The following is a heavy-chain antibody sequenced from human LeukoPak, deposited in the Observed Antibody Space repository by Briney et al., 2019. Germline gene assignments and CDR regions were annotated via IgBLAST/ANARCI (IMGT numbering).Heavy chain of an antibody. CDR3: ARGVHDYINQYCFDS. V-gene: IGHV1-69*05. J-gene: IGHJ4*02. CDR2: IIPIFGTA. Sequence: ASVTLSCTASGGTFSSYGISWVRQAPGQGREWMGGIIPIFGTAIYTQKFQDRVTITTDESTSTASMELRSLRSEDTAVYYCARGVHDYINQYCFDSWGQGTLVTVSS. CDR1: GGTFSSYG. D-gene: IGHD4-11*01.